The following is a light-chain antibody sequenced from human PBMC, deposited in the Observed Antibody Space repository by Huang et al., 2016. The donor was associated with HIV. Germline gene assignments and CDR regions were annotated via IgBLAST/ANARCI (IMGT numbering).Light chain of an antibody. CDR1: QSLRDTY. CDR2: GAS. Sequence: EVLLTQSPGTLSLSPGERASLSCRASQSLRDTYLAWYQQSPGQAPRLLIYGASTRATGIPDRFSGSGSGTDFTLTINRLEPQDFAVYCCLQYDLLPLTFGGGTKVEL. CDR3: LQYDLLPLT. V-gene: IGKV3-20*01. J-gene: IGKJ4*01.